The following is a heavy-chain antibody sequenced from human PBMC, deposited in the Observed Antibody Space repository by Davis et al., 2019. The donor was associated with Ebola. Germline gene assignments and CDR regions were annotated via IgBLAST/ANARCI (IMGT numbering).Heavy chain of an antibody. D-gene: IGHD3-3*01. J-gene: IGHJ4*02. CDR2: IYSGTNT. V-gene: IGHV3-48*03. CDR1: GFTFSNYE. Sequence: GESLKISCAASGFTFSNYEMNWVRQAPGKGLEWVSYIYSGTNTYYADSVKGRFTMSRDNAKNLLYLHMDSLRAEDTAVYYCANLEWVNPDYWGQGVLVTVSS. CDR3: ANLEWVNPDY.